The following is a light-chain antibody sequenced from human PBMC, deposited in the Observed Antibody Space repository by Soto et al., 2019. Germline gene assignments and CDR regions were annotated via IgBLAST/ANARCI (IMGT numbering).Light chain of an antibody. CDR3: QQYHSYPVT. Sequence: DIQMTQSPSSLSASVGDTVTITCRASQGINDVLAWFQQKPGKAPKPLISAASSLRSGLTSKFSGSGSGRDFTSTISSLQPEDSATYYCQQYHSYPVTFGGGTKVEIK. J-gene: IGKJ4*01. V-gene: IGKV1-16*02. CDR1: QGINDV. CDR2: AAS.